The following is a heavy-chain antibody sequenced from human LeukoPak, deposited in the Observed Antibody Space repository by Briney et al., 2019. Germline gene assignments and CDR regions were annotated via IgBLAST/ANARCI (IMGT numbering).Heavy chain of an antibody. CDR2: IYYSGST. Sequence: SETLSLTCTVSGGSISSSSYYWGWIRQPPGKGLEWIGSIYYSGSTYYNPSLKSRVTMSVDTSKNQFSLKLSSVTAADTAVYYCARVPYYYDSSGYVSDYWGQGTLVTVSS. D-gene: IGHD3-22*01. V-gene: IGHV4-39*07. CDR3: ARVPYYYDSSGYVSDY. CDR1: GGSISSSSYY. J-gene: IGHJ4*02.